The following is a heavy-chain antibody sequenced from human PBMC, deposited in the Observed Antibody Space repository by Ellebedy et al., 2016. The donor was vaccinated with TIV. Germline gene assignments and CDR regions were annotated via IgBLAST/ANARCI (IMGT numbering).Heavy chain of an antibody. Sequence: GESLKISCAASGFTFSYYWMHWVRHPPGKVLVWVSRINSDGSITSYADSMKGRFTISRDNAKNTLYLQMNSLTAEDTAIYYCARANQQLPRVVAFWGQGTLVTVSS. CDR3: ARANQQLPRVVAF. V-gene: IGHV3-74*01. CDR1: GFTFSYYW. J-gene: IGHJ4*02. D-gene: IGHD6-13*01. CDR2: INSDGSIT.